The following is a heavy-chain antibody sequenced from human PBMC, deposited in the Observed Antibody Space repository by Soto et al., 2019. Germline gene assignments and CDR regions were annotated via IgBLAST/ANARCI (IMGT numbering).Heavy chain of an antibody. CDR3: ARGHDSNWDHCFDY. V-gene: IGHV3-7*05. D-gene: IGHD6-13*01. Sequence: GGSLRLSCAASGFNFGSYWMNWVRQVPGKGLEWVANIKQDGSEKYSVDSVKGRFTVSRDNARNSLYLQMNSLRVDDTAVYYCARGHDSNWDHCFDYWGQGALVTVSS. CDR1: GFNFGSYW. J-gene: IGHJ4*02. CDR2: IKQDGSEK.